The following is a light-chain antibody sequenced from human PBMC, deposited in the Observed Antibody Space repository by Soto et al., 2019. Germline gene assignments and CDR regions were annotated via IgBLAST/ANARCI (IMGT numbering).Light chain of an antibody. J-gene: IGKJ3*01. CDR2: GAS. V-gene: IGKV3-15*01. Sequence: EIVMTQSPDTLSVSPGERATLSCRASQSVSSNLAWYQQKPGQAPRLLIYGASTRATGIPARFSGSGSGTEFTLTISSLQSEDFAVYYCQQYNNWPITFGPGTKVDIK. CDR1: QSVSSN. CDR3: QQYNNWPIT.